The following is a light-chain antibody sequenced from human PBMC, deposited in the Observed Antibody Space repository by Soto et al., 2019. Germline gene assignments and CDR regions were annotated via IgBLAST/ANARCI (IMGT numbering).Light chain of an antibody. J-gene: IGLJ1*01. CDR1: KNDIGVYDF. V-gene: IGLV2-8*01. CDR3: KSYAGSNTYV. CDR2: DVV. Sequence: QSVLTQPPSASGSPGQSVTISCTGTKNDIGVYDFVSWYQHHPGKSPRLIIYDVVQRPSGVPDRFSGSKSGNTASLPVSGLQDADEADYFCKSYAGSNTYVFGSGTKLTVL.